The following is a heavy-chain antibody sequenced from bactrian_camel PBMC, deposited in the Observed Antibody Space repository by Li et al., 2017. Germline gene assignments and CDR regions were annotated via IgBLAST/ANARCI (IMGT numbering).Heavy chain of an antibody. J-gene: IGHJ4*01. CDR2: MAGDGRT. CDR3: AARHCSLESYNY. D-gene: IGHD2*01. V-gene: IGHV3S53*01. Sequence: VQLVESGGGSVQAGGSLRLSCTASRYTWCMGWFRQAPENERGWVASMAGDGRTSYSDSVKDRFTISQDNAYNKITLYLQMNKLKTEDTAVYYCAARHCSLESYNYWGQGTQVTVS. CDR1: RYTWC.